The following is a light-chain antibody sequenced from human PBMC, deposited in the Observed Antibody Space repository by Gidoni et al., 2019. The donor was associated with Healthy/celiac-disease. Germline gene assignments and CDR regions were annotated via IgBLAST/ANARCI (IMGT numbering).Light chain of an antibody. CDR3: QQSYSTPYT. CDR1: QSISSY. J-gene: IGKJ2*01. V-gene: IGKV1-39*01. CDR2: AAS. Sequence: IQMTQSPSYLSASVGDRVTITCRASQSISSYLNWYQQKPGKAPKLLIYAASSLQSGVPSRFSGRGSGTDFTLTSSSLQPEDFATYYCQQSYSTPYTFGQGTKLEIK.